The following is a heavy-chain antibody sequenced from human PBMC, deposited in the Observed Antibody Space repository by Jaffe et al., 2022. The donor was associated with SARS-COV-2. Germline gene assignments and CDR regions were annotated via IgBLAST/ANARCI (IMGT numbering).Heavy chain of an antibody. CDR2: ISGSGGST. CDR1: GFTFSSYA. Sequence: EVQLLESGGGLVQPGGSLRLSCAASGFTFSSYAMSWVRQAPGKGLEWVSAISGSGGSTYYADSVKGRFTISRDNSKNTLYLQMNSLRAEDTAVYYCAKGVYGGNHDINWFDPWGQGTLVTVSS. V-gene: IGHV3-23*01. J-gene: IGHJ5*02. D-gene: IGHD4-17*01. CDR3: AKGVYGGNHDINWFDP.